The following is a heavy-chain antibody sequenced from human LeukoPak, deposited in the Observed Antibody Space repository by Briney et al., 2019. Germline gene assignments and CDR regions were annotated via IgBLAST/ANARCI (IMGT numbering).Heavy chain of an antibody. D-gene: IGHD3-3*01. V-gene: IGHV3-7*03. CDR3: ATLRVTRLSDAFDS. Sequence: PGGSLRLSCAASGFTFSIYWMSWVRRAPGKGLEWVANIKQDGSEKYYVDSVKGRFTISRDNAKNSLYLQMNSLRAENTAVYYCATLRVTRLSDAFDSWGQGTMVSVSS. J-gene: IGHJ3*02. CDR1: GFTFSIYW. CDR2: IKQDGSEK.